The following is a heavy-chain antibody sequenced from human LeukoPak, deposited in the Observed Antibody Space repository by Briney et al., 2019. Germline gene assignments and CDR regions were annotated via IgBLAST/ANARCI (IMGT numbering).Heavy chain of an antibody. CDR2: FDPEDGET. CDR3: ATGPKTGSGSIAFDM. V-gene: IGHV1-24*01. D-gene: IGHD3-10*01. Sequence: GASVTVSCKVSGYTLTELSMHWVRQAPGKGLEWMGGFDPEDGETMYAQKFQGRMTMTEDTSSDTGYMELSSLRSEDTAVYFCATGPKTGSGSIAFDMWGQGTTVSVSS. CDR1: GYTLTELS. J-gene: IGHJ3*02.